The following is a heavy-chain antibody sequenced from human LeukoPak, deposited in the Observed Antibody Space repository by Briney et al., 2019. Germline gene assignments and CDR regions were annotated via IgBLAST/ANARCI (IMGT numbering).Heavy chain of an antibody. CDR1: GSTVSNYG. CDR3: ARDLNCYGSDD. D-gene: IGHD3-10*01. V-gene: IGHV3-48*03. J-gene: IGHJ4*02. Sequence: GGCLTPACASSGSTVSNYGMNWGRQAPGKGLEWVSYISSSGSTIYYADSVKGRFTISRDNAKNSLYLQMNSLRAEDTAVYYCARDLNCYGSDDWGQVTLVTVSS. CDR2: ISSSGSTI.